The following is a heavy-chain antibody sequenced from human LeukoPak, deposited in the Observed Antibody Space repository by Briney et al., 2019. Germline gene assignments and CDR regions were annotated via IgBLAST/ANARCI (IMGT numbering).Heavy chain of an antibody. Sequence: SQTLSLTCTVSGGSISSGSYYWSWIRQPAGTGLEWIGRIYTSGSTNYNPSLKSRVTISVDTSKNQFSLKLSSVTAADTAVYYCARAPRTYYYGSGSYPNYMDVWGKGTTVTISS. V-gene: IGHV4-61*02. CDR3: ARAPRTYYYGSGSYPNYMDV. CDR1: GGSISSGSYY. CDR2: IYTSGST. D-gene: IGHD3-10*01. J-gene: IGHJ6*03.